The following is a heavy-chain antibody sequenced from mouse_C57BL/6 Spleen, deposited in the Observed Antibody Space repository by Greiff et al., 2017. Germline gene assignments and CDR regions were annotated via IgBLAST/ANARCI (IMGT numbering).Heavy chain of an antibody. Sequence: VQLVESGAELVRPGTSVKMSCKASGYTFTNYWIGWAKQRPGHGLEWIGDIYPEGGDTNYNEKFKGKATLTADKSSSTAYMQLSSLTSEDSAVYYCARWETRTVYFDYWGQGTTLTVSS. CDR3: ARWETRTVYFDY. CDR2: IYPEGGDT. J-gene: IGHJ2*01. D-gene: IGHD1-1*01. V-gene: IGHV1-63*01. CDR1: GYTFTNYW.